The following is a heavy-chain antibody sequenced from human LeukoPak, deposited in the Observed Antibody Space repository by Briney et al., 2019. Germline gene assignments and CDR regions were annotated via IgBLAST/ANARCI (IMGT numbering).Heavy chain of an antibody. CDR1: GFTFSSYW. CDR3: ATLRLIVVVPAATVWFDP. Sequence: GVSLRLSCAASGFTFSSYWMHWVRQAPGKGLVWVSRINSDGSSTSYADSVKGRFTISRDNAKNTLYLQMNSLRAEDTAVYYCATLRLIVVVPAATVWFDPWGQGTQVTVSS. J-gene: IGHJ5*02. CDR2: INSDGSST. V-gene: IGHV3-74*01. D-gene: IGHD2-2*01.